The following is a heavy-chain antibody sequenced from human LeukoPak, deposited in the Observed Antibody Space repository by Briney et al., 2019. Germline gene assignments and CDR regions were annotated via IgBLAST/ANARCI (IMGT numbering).Heavy chain of an antibody. Sequence: GGTLRLSCAAPGFTFSSYGMSWVRQAPGKGLEWVSAISGSGGSTYYADSVKGRFTISRDNSKNTLYLQMNSLRAEDTAVYYCAKDQGLYNDWGQGTLVTVSS. J-gene: IGHJ4*02. CDR3: AKDQGLYND. D-gene: IGHD1-14*01. CDR2: ISGSGGST. CDR1: GFTFSSYG. V-gene: IGHV3-23*01.